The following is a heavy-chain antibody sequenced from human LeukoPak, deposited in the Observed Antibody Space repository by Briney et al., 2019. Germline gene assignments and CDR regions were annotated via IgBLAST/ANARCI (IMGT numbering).Heavy chain of an antibody. CDR2: IHLGDSDT. V-gene: IGHV5-51*01. CDR1: GYTITNSW. D-gene: IGHD6-13*01. Sequence: GESLKISCKGSGYTITNSWIGWVRQMPGKGLEWMGSIHLGDSDTKYSPSYQGQVTMSVDTFITTAYLQWSSLKASDSAMYFCARLGQYTSSWYKYDYFDYWGQGTQVTVSS. CDR3: ARLGQYTSSWYKYDYFDY. J-gene: IGHJ4*02.